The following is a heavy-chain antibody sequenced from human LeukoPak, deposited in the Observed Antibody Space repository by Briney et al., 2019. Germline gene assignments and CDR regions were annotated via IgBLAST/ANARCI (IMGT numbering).Heavy chain of an antibody. J-gene: IGHJ4*02. CDR3: ARGPLVRYFDWFLLD. CDR2: IYTSGST. D-gene: IGHD3-9*01. V-gene: IGHV4-4*07. Sequence: SETLSLTCTVSGGSISSYYWSWIRQPAGKGLEWIGRIYTSGSTNYNPSLKSRVTMSVDTSKNQFSLKLSSVTAADTAVYYCARGPLVRYFDWFLLDWGQGTLVTVSS. CDR1: GGSISSYY.